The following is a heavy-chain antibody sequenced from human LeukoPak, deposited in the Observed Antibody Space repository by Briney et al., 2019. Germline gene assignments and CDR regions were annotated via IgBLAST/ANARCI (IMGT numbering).Heavy chain of an antibody. Sequence: SETLSLTCTVSGGSITNSYWNWIRQSPGKGLEWIGYVNYSGSTNYNPSLKSRVTISVDTSKNQFSLKLSSVTAADTAVYFCARDPLSTNDFDIWGQGTMVTVSS. CDR2: VNYSGST. J-gene: IGHJ3*02. D-gene: IGHD1-1*01. CDR3: ARDPLSTNDFDI. CDR1: GGSITNSY. V-gene: IGHV4-59*01.